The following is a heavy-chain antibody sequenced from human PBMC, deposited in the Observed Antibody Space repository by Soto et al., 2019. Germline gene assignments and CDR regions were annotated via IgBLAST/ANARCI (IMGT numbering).Heavy chain of an antibody. Sequence: TSETLSLTRTVSGGSISSSRYSWAWIRQPPGKGLAWIGSFYYSGNTYYDPSLKSRVTISVDTSKNQFSLRLTSVTAADTGVYYCARQTYYSYYGLDVWGHGTTVTVSS. CDR1: GGSISSSRYS. J-gene: IGHJ6*02. V-gene: IGHV4-39*01. CDR3: ARQTYYSYYGLDV. CDR2: FYYSGNT.